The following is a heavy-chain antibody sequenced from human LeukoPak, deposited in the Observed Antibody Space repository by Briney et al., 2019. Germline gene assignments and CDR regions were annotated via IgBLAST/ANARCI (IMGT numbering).Heavy chain of an antibody. D-gene: IGHD3-10*01. CDR2: IYSGGST. V-gene: IGHV3-66*04. CDR3: AWHYYGSGSYSNPDY. CDR1: GFTVSSNY. Sequence: GGSLRLSCAASGFTVSSNYMSWVRQAPGKGLEWVSVIYSGGSTYYADSVKGRFTISRDNSKNTLYLQMNSLRAEDTAVYYCAWHYYGSGSYSNPDYWGQGTLVTVSS. J-gene: IGHJ4*02.